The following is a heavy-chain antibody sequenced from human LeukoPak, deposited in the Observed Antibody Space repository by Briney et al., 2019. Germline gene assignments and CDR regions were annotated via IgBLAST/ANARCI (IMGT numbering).Heavy chain of an antibody. CDR2: ISSSSSYI. Sequence: GGSLRLSCAASGFTFSSYSMNWVRQAPGKGLEWVSSISSSSSYIHYADSVKGRFTISRDNAKDSLYLQMNSLRAEDTAVYYCVNHNYDSSGYPSDYWGQGTLVTVSS. CDR3: VNHNYDSSGYPSDY. CDR1: GFTFSSYS. D-gene: IGHD3-22*01. V-gene: IGHV3-21*01. J-gene: IGHJ4*02.